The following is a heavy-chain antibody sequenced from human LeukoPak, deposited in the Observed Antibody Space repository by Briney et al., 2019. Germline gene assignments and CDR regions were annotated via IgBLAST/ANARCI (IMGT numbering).Heavy chain of an antibody. V-gene: IGHV3-74*03. D-gene: IGHD4-23*01. CDR2: VNSDGTST. Sequence: GGSLRLSCAAAQSTFYSYWMHWVRLVPGKGLAWVSRVNSDGTSTTYADSVKGRFTVSRDNAQNTLYLQMDSLRVDDTAVYYCAGGGFSGFDHWGQGILLTVSS. CDR3: AGGGFSGFDH. J-gene: IGHJ4*02. CDR1: QSTFYSYW.